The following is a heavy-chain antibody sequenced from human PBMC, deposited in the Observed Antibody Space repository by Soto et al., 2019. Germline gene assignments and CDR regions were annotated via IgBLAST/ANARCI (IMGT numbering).Heavy chain of an antibody. CDR2: IIPILGIA. Sequence: ASVKVSCKASGGTFSSYTISWVRQAPGQGLEWMGRIIPILGIANYAQKFQGRVTITADKSTSTAYMELSSLRSEDTAVYYCARMITTMAYYFDYWGQGTLVTVSS. J-gene: IGHJ4*02. D-gene: IGHD4-4*01. CDR1: GGTFSSYT. V-gene: IGHV1-69*02. CDR3: ARMITTMAYYFDY.